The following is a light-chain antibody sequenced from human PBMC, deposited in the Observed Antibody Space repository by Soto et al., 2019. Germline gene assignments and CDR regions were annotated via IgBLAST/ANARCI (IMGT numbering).Light chain of an antibody. CDR1: SSNFGAGYD. CDR3: QSHDSSLIAYV. Sequence: QSVLTQPPSVSGAPGQRVTISCTWSSSNFGAGYDVHWYQHTPGTAPKLLIYGNNNRPSGVPDRFSGSKSGTSASLAITGLQAEDEADYYCQSHDSSLIAYVFGTGTKVTVL. V-gene: IGLV1-40*01. CDR2: GNN. J-gene: IGLJ1*01.